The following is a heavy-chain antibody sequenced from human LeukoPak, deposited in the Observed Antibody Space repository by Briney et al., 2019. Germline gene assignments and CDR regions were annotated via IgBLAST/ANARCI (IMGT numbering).Heavy chain of an antibody. Sequence: GGSLRLSCAASGFTFSSYEMNWVRQAPGKGLEWVSYVSSGGNTVNYADSVRGRFTISRDNARNSLYLQLNSLRAEDTAVYYCASLIYDSSGYADAFDIWGQGTMVTVSS. J-gene: IGHJ3*02. CDR2: VSSGGNTV. CDR3: ASLIYDSSGYADAFDI. CDR1: GFTFSSYE. V-gene: IGHV3-48*03. D-gene: IGHD3-22*01.